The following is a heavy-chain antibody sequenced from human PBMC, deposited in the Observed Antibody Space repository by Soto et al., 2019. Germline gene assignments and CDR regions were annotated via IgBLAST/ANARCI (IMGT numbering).Heavy chain of an antibody. V-gene: IGHV6-1*01. CDR2: TYYRSKWYN. D-gene: IGHD6-13*01. J-gene: IGHJ4*02. CDR3: ARGGTFSSSWVRFFDY. CDR1: GYSVPSDTAP. Sequence: SQTLSLTYPISGYSVPSDTAPFHLLMQSPSKHLEWLGRTYYRSKWYNDYAVSVKSRITINPDTSRNQFSLQLNSVTPEDTAVYYCARGGTFSSSWVRFFDYWGQGTLVTVSS.